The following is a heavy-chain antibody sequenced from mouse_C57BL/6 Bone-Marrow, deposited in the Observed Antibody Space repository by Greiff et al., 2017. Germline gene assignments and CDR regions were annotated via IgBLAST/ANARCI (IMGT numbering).Heavy chain of an antibody. CDR2: INPNNGGT. CDR3: ARTYYSNYVLAWFAY. D-gene: IGHD2-5*01. V-gene: IGHV1-18*01. Sequence: VQLQQSGPELVKPGASVKIPCKASGYTFTDYNMDWVKQSHGKSLEWIGDINPNNGGTIYNQKFKGTATLTVDKSSSTAYMELRSLTSEDTAVYYCARTYYSNYVLAWFAYWGQGTLVTVSA. CDR1: GYTFTDYN. J-gene: IGHJ3*01.